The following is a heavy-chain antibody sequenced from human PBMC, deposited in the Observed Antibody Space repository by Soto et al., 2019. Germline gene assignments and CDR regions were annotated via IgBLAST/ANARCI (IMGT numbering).Heavy chain of an antibody. V-gene: IGHV4-31*02. D-gene: IGHD2-8*01. J-gene: IGHJ6*02. CDR3: ARAPGRMMNALRYYYGLDV. CDR2: IYHRGGT. CDR1: GGSISSGGYY. Sequence: QVQLQESGPGLVKPSETLSFTCNVSGGSISSGGYYWSWIRQLPGKGLEWIGYIYHRGGTYYNPALKRRITISVDTSKNQFSLKMTSATAADTAVYFCARAPGRMMNALRYYYGLDVWGQGTTVTVSS.